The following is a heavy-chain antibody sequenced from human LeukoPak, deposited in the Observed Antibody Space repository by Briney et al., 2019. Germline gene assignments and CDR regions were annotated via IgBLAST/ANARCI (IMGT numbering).Heavy chain of an antibody. D-gene: IGHD4-11*01. J-gene: IGHJ4*02. CDR2: ITASGTAM. CDR1: GFTFSSYS. CDR3: VRDLHYSRLDY. V-gene: IGHV3-48*04. Sequence: GGSLRLSCAASGFTFSSYSMNWVRQAPGKGLEWVSHITASGTAMFYADSVKGRFTISRDNAKDSLFLQMENLRVEDTAFYYCVRDLHYSRLDYWGQGMLVAVSS.